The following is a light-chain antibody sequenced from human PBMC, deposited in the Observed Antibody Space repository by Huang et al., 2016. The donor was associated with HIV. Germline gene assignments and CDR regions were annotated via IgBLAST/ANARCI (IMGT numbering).Light chain of an antibody. CDR3: QQTYNFPYT. Sequence: IEMTQSLSSLSASVGGSVTITCRASQSITGYLNLYQQKPGKAPELLIYAASTWQSGVPSRFSGSRSGTQFTLTITSLQPEDFATYYCQQTYNFPYTFGQGTKLEIK. CDR2: AAS. J-gene: IGKJ2*01. V-gene: IGKV1-39*01. CDR1: QSITGY.